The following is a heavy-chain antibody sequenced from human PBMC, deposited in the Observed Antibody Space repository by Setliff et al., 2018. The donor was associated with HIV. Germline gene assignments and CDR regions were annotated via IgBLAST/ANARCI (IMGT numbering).Heavy chain of an antibody. Sequence: ASVKVSCKASGYTFTSYYMHWVRQAPGQGLEWMGIISPSGGSTSYAQKFQGRVTMTRDTSISTAYMELSRLRSDDTVVYYCARGGVGYYFDYWGQGTLVTVS. D-gene: IGHD1-26*01. J-gene: IGHJ4*02. CDR3: ARGGVGYYFDY. V-gene: IGHV1-46*01. CDR2: ISPSGGST. CDR1: GYTFTSYY.